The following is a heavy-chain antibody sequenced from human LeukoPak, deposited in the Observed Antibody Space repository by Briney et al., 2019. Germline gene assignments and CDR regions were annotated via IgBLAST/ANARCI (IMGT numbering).Heavy chain of an antibody. Sequence: GSSLRLSCAASGFTFSSYGMHWVRQAPGRGLAWVSSISASSHYIFYADSVKGRFTISRDNSNNSLFLQVKSLIAEDTAVYYCARDAHSGYKPEGDWFDRWGQGTLVTVSS. CDR1: GFTFSSYG. V-gene: IGHV3-21*01. J-gene: IGHJ5*02. D-gene: IGHD5-12*01. CDR3: ARDAHSGYKPEGDWFDR. CDR2: ISASSHYI.